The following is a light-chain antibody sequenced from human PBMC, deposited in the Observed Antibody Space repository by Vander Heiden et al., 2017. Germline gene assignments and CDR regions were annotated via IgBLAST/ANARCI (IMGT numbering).Light chain of an antibody. CDR3: QQRSNWPRT. CDR1: QSISSY. J-gene: IGKJ4*01. CDR2: DAS. Sequence: EIVVTQSPATLSWSPGERATLSCRASQSISSYLAWYQQKPGQAPRLLIYDASTRATGIPARFSGSGSGTDFTLTISSLEPEDFAVYYCQQRSNWPRTFGGGTKVEIK. V-gene: IGKV3-11*01.